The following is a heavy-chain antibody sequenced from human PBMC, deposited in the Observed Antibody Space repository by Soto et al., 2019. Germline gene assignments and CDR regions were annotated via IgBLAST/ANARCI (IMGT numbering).Heavy chain of an antibody. V-gene: IGHV4-59*01. D-gene: IGHD3-22*01. CDR1: GGSISSYY. Sequence: ASETLSITCTVSGGSISSYYWSWIRQPPGKGLEWIGYIYYSGSTNYNPSLKSRVTISVDTSKNQFSLKLSSVTAADTAVYHCARSYYDSSGYYFNFDYWGQGTLVTVSS. CDR2: IYYSGST. CDR3: ARSYYDSSGYYFNFDY. J-gene: IGHJ4*02.